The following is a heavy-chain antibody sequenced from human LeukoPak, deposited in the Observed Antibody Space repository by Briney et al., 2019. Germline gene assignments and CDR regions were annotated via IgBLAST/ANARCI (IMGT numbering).Heavy chain of an antibody. CDR2: MNPNSGNT. J-gene: IGHJ6*02. CDR1: GYTFTSYD. V-gene: IGHV1-8*01. Sequence: ALVKVSCKASGYTFTSYDINWVRQATGQGLEWMGWMNPNSGNTGYAQKFQGRVTMTRNTSISTAYMELSSLRSEDTAVYYCAREPPQLALGPYYYGMDVWGQGTTVTVSS. D-gene: IGHD6-13*01. CDR3: AREPPQLALGPYYYGMDV.